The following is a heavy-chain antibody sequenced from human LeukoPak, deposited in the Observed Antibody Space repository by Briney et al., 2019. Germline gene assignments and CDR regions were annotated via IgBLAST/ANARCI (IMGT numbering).Heavy chain of an antibody. CDR3: AKARGYTYGFDAFDI. Sequence: GGSLRLSCAASGFTFSSYGMHWVRQAPGKGLEWVAVIWYDGSNKYYADSVKGRFTISRDSSKNTLYLQMNSLRAEDTAVYYCAKARGYTYGFDAFDIWGQGTMVTVSS. V-gene: IGHV3-33*06. CDR2: IWYDGSNK. J-gene: IGHJ3*02. D-gene: IGHD5-18*01. CDR1: GFTFSSYG.